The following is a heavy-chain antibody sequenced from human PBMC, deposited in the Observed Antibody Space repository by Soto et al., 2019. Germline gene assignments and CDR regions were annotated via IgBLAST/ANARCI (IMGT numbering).Heavy chain of an antibody. CDR1: GFTFSSYW. J-gene: IGHJ4*02. D-gene: IGHD3-16*02. CDR2: IKQDGSEK. V-gene: IGHV3-7*01. CDR3: ARARHVLGSYRYTRMYYFDY. Sequence: PGGSLRLSCAASGFTFSSYWMSWVRQAPGKGLEWVANIKQDGSEKYYVDSVKGRFTISRDNAKNSLYLQMNSLRAEDTAVYYCARARHVLGSYRYTRMYYFDYWGQGTLVTVSS.